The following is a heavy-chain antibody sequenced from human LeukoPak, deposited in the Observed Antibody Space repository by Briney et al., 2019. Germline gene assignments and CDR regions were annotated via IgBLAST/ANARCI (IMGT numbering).Heavy chain of an antibody. V-gene: IGHV3-33*01. CDR3: ARDYLDWYFDL. CDR1: GFTSSSYG. CDR2: IWYDGSNK. J-gene: IGHJ2*01. Sequence: PGGSLRLSCAASGFTSSSYGMHWVRQAPGKGLEWVAVIWYDGSNKYYADSVKGRFTISRDNSKNTLYLQKNSLRAEDTAVYYCARDYLDWYFDLWGRGTLVTVSS.